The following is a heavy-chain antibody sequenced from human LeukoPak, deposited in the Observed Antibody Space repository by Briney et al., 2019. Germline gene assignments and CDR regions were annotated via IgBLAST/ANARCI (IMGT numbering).Heavy chain of an antibody. CDR1: GYTFTDYY. V-gene: IGHV1-2*02. J-gene: IGHJ4*02. CDR3: ATDNYGMLDY. D-gene: IGHD3-9*01. CDR2: VDPRTGVT. Sequence: GGSVKVSCRASGYTFTDYYIHWVRRAPGQELEWMGWVDPRTGVTRCTQKFQGRVTMTRDTSISTVYLDLNGLTFDDTAVYYCATDNYGMLDYWGQGTLVTVSS.